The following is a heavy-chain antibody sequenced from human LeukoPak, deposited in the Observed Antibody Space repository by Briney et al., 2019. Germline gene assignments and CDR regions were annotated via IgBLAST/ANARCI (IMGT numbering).Heavy chain of an antibody. CDR3: ARRGQPIYYFDY. D-gene: IGHD2-21*01. CDR1: GFTFGDYA. V-gene: IGHV3-21*01. CDR2: ISSSSSYI. Sequence: GGSLRLSCTASGFTFGDYAMSWVRQAPGKGLEWVSSISSSSSYIYYADSVKGRFTISRDNAKNSLYLQMSSLRAEDTAVYYCARRGQPIYYFDYWGQGTLVTVSS. J-gene: IGHJ4*02.